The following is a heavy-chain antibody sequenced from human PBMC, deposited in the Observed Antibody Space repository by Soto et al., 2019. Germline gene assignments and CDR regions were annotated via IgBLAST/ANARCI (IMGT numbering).Heavy chain of an antibody. D-gene: IGHD3-10*01. J-gene: IGHJ4*02. CDR3: ARRGSASYWIDY. CDR2: IHYSGTT. V-gene: IGHV4-39*01. CDR1: GDSISSSNYY. Sequence: QLQLQESGPGLVKPSETLSLTCTVSGDSISSSNYYWGWIRQPPGKGLEWIGGIHYSGTTYYNPSLKSRVTISVDTSKNQFSLKLTSVTAADTAVYYSARRGSASYWIDYWGQGTLVTVSS.